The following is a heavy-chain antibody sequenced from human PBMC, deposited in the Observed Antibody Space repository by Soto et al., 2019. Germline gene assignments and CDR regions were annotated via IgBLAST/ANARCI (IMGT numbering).Heavy chain of an antibody. Sequence: GTLRLSCATSGFTFSSYSMNWVRQAPGKGLEWVSSISSSSSYIYYADSVKGRFTISRDNAKNSPYLQMDSLRAEDTAVYYCARDSGYGSGTSVTHYVDCWGHGTLVTVPS. D-gene: IGHD3-10*01. CDR1: GFTFSSYS. CDR2: ISSSSSYI. J-gene: IGHJ4*01. V-gene: IGHV3-21*01. CDR3: ARDSGYGSGTSVTHYVDC.